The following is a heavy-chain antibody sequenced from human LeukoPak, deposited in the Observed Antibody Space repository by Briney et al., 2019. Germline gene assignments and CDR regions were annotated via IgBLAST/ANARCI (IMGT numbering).Heavy chain of an antibody. Sequence: GASVKVSCKASGYTFTNSAINWVRQAPGQGLEWMGWINTNTGNPTYARGFTGRFVFSLDTSVSTAYLQISSLKAEASAVYYCARDMRFGYFDFWGRGPLVTVS. D-gene: IGHD3-10*01. CDR2: INTNTGNP. V-gene: IGHV7-4-1*02. CDR3: ARDMRFGYFDF. J-gene: IGHJ4*02. CDR1: GYTFTNSA.